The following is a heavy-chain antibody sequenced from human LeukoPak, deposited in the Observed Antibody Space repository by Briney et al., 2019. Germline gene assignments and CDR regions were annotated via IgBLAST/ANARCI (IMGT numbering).Heavy chain of an antibody. J-gene: IGHJ4*02. CDR2: ISTDGSTT. D-gene: IGHD3-16*01. CDR3: LGGRSPSYGYFDY. V-gene: IGHV3-74*01. CDR1: GFTFSSDW. Sequence: GGSLRLSCAASGFTFSSDWMHWVRQAPGKGLVWVSRISTDGSTTYSADSVKGRFIISRDSTKNTLYLQMNSLRAEDTAVYYCLGGRSPSYGYFDYWGQGVLVTVSS.